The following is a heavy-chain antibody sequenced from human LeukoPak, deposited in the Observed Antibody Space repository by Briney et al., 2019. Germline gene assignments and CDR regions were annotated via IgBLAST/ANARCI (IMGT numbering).Heavy chain of an antibody. V-gene: IGHV3-30-3*01. D-gene: IGHD1-14*01. J-gene: IGHJ6*02. CDR2: ISYDGSNK. CDR1: GFTFSSYA. CDR3: ARAASGESALLSRGNYYYYGMDV. Sequence: GRSLRLSCAASGFTFSSYAMHWVRQAPGKGLEWVAVISYDGSNKYYTDSVKGRFTISRDNSKNTLYLQMNSLRAEDTAVYYCARAASGESALLSRGNYYYYGMDVWGQGTTVTVSS.